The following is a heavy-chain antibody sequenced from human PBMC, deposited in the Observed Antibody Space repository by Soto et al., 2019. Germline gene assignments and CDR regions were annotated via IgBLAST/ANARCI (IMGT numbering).Heavy chain of an antibody. Sequence: SVKVSCKASGGTFSSYTISWVRQAPGQGLEWMGRIIPILGIANYAQKFQGRVTITADKSTSTAYMELSSLRSEDTAVYYCARDVGWPKKVTANWFDPWGQGTLVTVSS. CDR1: GGTFSSYT. CDR2: IIPILGIA. CDR3: ARDVGWPKKVTANWFDP. D-gene: IGHD2-21*02. V-gene: IGHV1-69*04. J-gene: IGHJ5*02.